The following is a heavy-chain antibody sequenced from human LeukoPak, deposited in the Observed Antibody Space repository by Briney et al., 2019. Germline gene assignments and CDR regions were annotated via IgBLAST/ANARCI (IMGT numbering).Heavy chain of an antibody. V-gene: IGHV3-66*02. CDR1: GFTVSSNY. D-gene: IGHD3-9*01. J-gene: IGHJ4*02. CDR2: IYSGGST. CDR3: ARDGGDISTGYREGNYFDY. Sequence: PGGSLRLSCAASGFTVSSNYMSWVRQAPGKWLEWVSVIYSGGSTYYADSVKGRFTISRDNSKNTLYLQMNSLRAEDTAVYYCARDGGDISTGYREGNYFDYWGQGTLVTVSS.